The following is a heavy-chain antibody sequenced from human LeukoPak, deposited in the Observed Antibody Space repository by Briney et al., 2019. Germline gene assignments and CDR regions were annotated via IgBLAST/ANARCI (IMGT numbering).Heavy chain of an antibody. CDR1: GFAFSVYE. Sequence: GGSLRVSCAASGFAFSVYEMYWVRQAPGKGLEWVSYISSSGGTRYYADSVKGRFTISRDNAKNSLYLQMNSLRAEGTAVYYCATLTVASSFDYWGQGTLVTVSS. CDR3: ATLTVASSFDY. V-gene: IGHV3-48*03. J-gene: IGHJ4*02. D-gene: IGHD6-19*01. CDR2: ISSSGGTR.